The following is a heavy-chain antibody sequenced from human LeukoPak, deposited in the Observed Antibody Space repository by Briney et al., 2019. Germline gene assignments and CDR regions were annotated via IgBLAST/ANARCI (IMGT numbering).Heavy chain of an antibody. Sequence: GASVKVSCKASGYLFTTYGISWVRQAPGQGLEWMGWISAYNGNTKYAQKLQGRVTMTTDTSTSKDYMALRSLRSDDTAGYYCARVVGGYYDSSGYYYWFDPCGQGTLVTVSS. CDR1: GYLFTTYG. V-gene: IGHV1-18*01. CDR3: ARVVGGYYDSSGYYYWFDP. D-gene: IGHD3-22*01. CDR2: ISAYNGNT. J-gene: IGHJ5*02.